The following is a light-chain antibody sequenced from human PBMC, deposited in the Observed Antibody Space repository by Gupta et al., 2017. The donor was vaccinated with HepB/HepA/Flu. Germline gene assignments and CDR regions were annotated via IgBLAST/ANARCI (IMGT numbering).Light chain of an antibody. CDR1: SSDVGGYYH. Sequence: QSALTQPRSVSGSPGQSVPISCAGTSSDVGGYYHVSWYQQHPGKAPKLMIYDVTKRPSGVPDRFSGSKSGNTASLTISGLQAEDEADYYCCSYAGSPWVFGGGTKVTVL. V-gene: IGLV2-11*01. J-gene: IGLJ3*02. CDR3: CSYAGSPWV. CDR2: DVT.